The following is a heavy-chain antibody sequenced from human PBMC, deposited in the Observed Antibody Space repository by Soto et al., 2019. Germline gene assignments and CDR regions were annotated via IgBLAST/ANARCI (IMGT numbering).Heavy chain of an antibody. CDR3: AKGWNYGDY. CDR2: LSFDGVNK. Sequence: GGSLRLSCAASAFTFSTYGMHWVRQAPGKGLEWVATLSFDGVNKYYADSVKGRFTISRDNSKSTLYLQMDSLRAEDTAVYYCAKGWNYGDYWGRGTLVTVSS. D-gene: IGHD3-16*01. J-gene: IGHJ4*02. CDR1: AFTFSTYG. V-gene: IGHV3-30*18.